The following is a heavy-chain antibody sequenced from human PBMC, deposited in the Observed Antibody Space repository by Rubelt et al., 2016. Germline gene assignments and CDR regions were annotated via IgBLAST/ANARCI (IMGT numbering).Heavy chain of an antibody. V-gene: IGHV3-30*04. CDR2: ISYDGSSK. D-gene: IGHD2-8*01. CDR1: GFSFSSYA. Sequence: VQLVESVGGLVQPGRSLRLSCADSGFSFSSYAMHWVRQAPGKGLEWVAVISYDGSSKYYADSVKGRVTISRDNSKNTRYRQMKSPRGEDTAVYYCARDWLRGYCTNGVCYGMDVWGQGTTVTVSS. CDR3: ARDWLRGYCTNGVCYGMDV. J-gene: IGHJ6*02.